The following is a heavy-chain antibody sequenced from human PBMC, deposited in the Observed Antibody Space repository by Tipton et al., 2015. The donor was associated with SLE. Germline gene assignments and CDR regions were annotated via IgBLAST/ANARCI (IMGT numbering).Heavy chain of an antibody. J-gene: IGHJ4*02. D-gene: IGHD6-19*01. CDR2: INHSGST. CDR1: GGSFSGYY. CDR3: ARGGGAVAGRPGLDY. Sequence: TLSLTCAVYGGSFSGYYWSWIRQPPGKGLEWIGEINHSGSTNYNPSLESRVTISVDTSKNQFSLKLSSVTAADTAVYYCARGGGAVAGRPGLDYWGQGTLVTVSP. V-gene: IGHV4-34*01.